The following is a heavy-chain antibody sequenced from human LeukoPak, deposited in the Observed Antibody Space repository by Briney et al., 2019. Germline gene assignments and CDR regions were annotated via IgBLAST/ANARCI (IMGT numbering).Heavy chain of an antibody. CDR2: IRSKAYGGTT. V-gene: IGHV3-49*04. Sequence: GGSLRLSCTSSGFTFGDYAMSWVRQAPGKGLEWAGFIRSKAYGGTTECAASVKGRCTISRDDSKGIAYLQMNSLKTEDTAVYYCTRGYSYGYDWGQGTLVTVSS. D-gene: IGHD5-18*01. CDR1: GFTFGDYA. CDR3: TRGYSYGYD. J-gene: IGHJ4*02.